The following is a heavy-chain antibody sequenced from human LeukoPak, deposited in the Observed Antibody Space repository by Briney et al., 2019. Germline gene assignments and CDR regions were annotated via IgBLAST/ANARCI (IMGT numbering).Heavy chain of an antibody. D-gene: IGHD4-17*01. J-gene: IGHJ6*02. V-gene: IGHV1-24*01. CDR3: ARGYGATPPYYYYYGMDV. Sequence: ASVKVSCKVSGYTLTELSTHWVRQAPGKGLEWMGGFDPEDGETIYAQKFQGRVTMTEDTSTDTAYMELSSLRSEDTAVYYCARGYGATPPYYYYYGMDVWGQGTTVTVSS. CDR2: FDPEDGET. CDR1: GYTLTELS.